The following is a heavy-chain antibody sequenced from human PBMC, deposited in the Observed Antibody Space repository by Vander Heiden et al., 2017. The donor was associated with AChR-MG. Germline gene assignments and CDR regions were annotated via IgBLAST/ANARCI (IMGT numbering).Heavy chain of an antibody. CDR1: GDSITSGRYY. D-gene: IGHD2-15*01. CDR3: ARNPLHFSGGTCYLDWFDP. CDR2: IYHSGNT. V-gene: IGHV4-31*03. Sequence: QVQLQESGPGLVKPPQTLSLTRTFSGDSITSGRYYWSWIRQHPGKGLEGIGYIYHSGNTYYNPSLRRRVIISVDTSTNQFSLRLNSVTAADTAIYYCARNPLHFSGGTCYLDWFDPWGQGTPVTVSS. J-gene: IGHJ5*02.